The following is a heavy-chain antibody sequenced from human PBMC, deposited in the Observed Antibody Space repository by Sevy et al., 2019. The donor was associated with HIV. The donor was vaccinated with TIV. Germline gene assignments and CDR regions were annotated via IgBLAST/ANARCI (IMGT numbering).Heavy chain of an antibody. J-gene: IGHJ4*02. CDR3: AKFAGDFPHFDF. D-gene: IGHD7-27*01. CDR2: ISSRSSHT. V-gene: IGHV3-11*06. CDR1: GFSFSEYY. Sequence: GGSLRLSCVASGFSFSEYYISWIRQAPGKGLEWVSYISSRSSHTNFADSVKGRFTISRDNAKNLLYLQMNSLRADDTAVYYCAKFAGDFPHFDFWGQGTLVTVSS.